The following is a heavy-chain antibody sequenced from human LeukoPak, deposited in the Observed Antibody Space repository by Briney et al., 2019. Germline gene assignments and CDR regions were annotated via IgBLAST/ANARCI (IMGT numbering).Heavy chain of an antibody. CDR2: IYYSGST. V-gene: IGHV4-59*01. Sequence: SETLSLTCTVSGGSFSSYYWSWIRQPPGKGLEWIGYIYYSGSTDYNPSLKSRVTISVDTSKNQFSLKLTSVTAADTAVYYCARELVTPSTKKQYYFDYWGQGTLVTVSS. D-gene: IGHD2-21*02. CDR1: GGSFSSYY. CDR3: ARELVTPSTKKQYYFDY. J-gene: IGHJ4*02.